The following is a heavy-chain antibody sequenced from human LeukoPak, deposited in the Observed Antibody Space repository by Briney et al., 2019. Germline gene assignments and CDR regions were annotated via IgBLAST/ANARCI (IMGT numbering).Heavy chain of an antibody. CDR1: GGSISSYY. J-gene: IGHJ3*02. Sequence: SETLSLTCTVSGGSISSYYRSWIRQPPGKGLEWIGYIYYSGSTNYNPSLKSRVTISVDTSKNQFSLKLSSVTAADTAVYYCARVGQLLWFGELSLAFDIWGQGTMVTVSS. CDR2: IYYSGST. CDR3: ARVGQLLWFGELSLAFDI. V-gene: IGHV4-59*01. D-gene: IGHD3-10*01.